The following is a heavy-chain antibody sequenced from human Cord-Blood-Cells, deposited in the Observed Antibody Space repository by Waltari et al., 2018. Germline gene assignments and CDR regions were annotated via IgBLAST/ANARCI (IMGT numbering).Heavy chain of an antibody. J-gene: IGHJ3*02. CDR1: AGSISSSSYY. V-gene: IGHV4-39*01. D-gene: IGHD2-15*01. CDR3: ARPQGICSGGSCYSDAFDI. CDR2: IYYGGST. Sequence: QLQLQTPGPGLAQPPEHLSLTCTVSAGSISSSSYYWGWFRQPPGKGLEWIGSIYYGGSTYDNPSLKSRVTISVDTSKNQFSLKLSSVTAADTAVYYCARPQGICSGGSCYSDAFDIWGQGTMVTVSS.